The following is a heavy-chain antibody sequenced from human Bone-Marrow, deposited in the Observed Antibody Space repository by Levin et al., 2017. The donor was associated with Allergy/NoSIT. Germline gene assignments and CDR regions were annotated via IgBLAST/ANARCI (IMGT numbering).Heavy chain of an antibody. J-gene: IGHJ2*01. CDR2: IYYSGST. V-gene: IGHV4-30-4*01. Sequence: SETLSLTCTVSGGSISSGDYYWSWIRQPPGKGLEWIGYIYYSGSTYYNPSLKSRVTISVDTSKNQFSLKLSSVTAADTAVYYCARSPYCGGDCNWYFDLWGRGTLVTVSS. D-gene: IGHD2-21*02. CDR3: ARSPYCGGDCNWYFDL. CDR1: GGSISSGDYY.